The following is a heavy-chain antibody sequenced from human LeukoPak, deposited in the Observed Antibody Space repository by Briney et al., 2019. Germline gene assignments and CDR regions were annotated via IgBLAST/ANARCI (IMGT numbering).Heavy chain of an antibody. J-gene: IGHJ3*02. V-gene: IGHV1-69*05. CDR1: GGTFSGYA. D-gene: IGHD7-27*01. CDR2: IIPIFGTA. CDR3: ARDGIANWGSPTGYDAFDI. Sequence: SVKVSCKASGGTFSGYAISWVRQAPGQGLEWMGRIIPIFGTANYAQKFQGRVTITTDESTSTAYMELSSLRSEDTAVYYCARDGIANWGSPTGYDAFDIWGQGTMVTVSS.